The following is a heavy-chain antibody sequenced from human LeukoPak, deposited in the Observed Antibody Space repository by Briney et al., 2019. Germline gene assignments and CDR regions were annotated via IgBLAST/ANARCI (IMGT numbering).Heavy chain of an antibody. J-gene: IGHJ4*02. CDR1: GFGFSTYW. V-gene: IGHV3-7*01. CDR2: INLDGTEE. CDR3: ASGRHDFLH. D-gene: IGHD3/OR15-3a*01. Sequence: GGSLRLSCAASGFGFSTYWMTWVRQAPGKGLEWVANINLDGTEEHYVDSSLKGRFTISRDNAKNSLYLQMNSLRVEDTAVYYCASGRHDFLHWGQGTLVTVSS.